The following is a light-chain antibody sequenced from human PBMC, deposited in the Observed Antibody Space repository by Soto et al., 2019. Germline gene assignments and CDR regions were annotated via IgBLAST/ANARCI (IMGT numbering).Light chain of an antibody. V-gene: IGLV2-8*01. CDR2: EVS. CDR1: SSDVGGYNY. CDR3: TSNAGRTNFV. J-gene: IGLJ1*01. Sequence: QSVLAQPPSASVSPGQSVTISCTGTSSDVGGYNYVSWYQQHPGKHPKLMLYEVSYPPSGVPDRSSGSNYSNTSSLTIWVLQAEDEAQYYCTSNAGRTNFVCGPAPKVTVL.